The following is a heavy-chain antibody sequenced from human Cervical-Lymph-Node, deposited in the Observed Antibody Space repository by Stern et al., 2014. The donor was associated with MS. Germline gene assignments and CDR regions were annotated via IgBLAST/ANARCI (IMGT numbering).Heavy chain of an antibody. CDR1: GFTFRNYA. CDR3: ARGSR. Sequence: EVHLVESGGGLVQPGGSLRLSCVGSGFTFRNYAMHWVRQAPGKGLEYVSAITRDGGSTYYAKFVKGRFTISRDNAKNTLYLQMGRLRGDDMAVYYCARGSRWGQGTLVTVSS. V-gene: IGHV3-64*01. J-gene: IGHJ4*02. CDR2: ITRDGGST.